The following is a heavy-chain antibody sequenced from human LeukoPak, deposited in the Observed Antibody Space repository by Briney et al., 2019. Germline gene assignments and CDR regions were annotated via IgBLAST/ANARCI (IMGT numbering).Heavy chain of an antibody. CDR1: GVSITNYY. D-gene: IGHD1-26*01. V-gene: IGHV4-4*07. Sequence: SETLSLTCTVSGVSITNYYWAWIRQPAGKGLGWIGRMYISGSTNYNPSLKSRVTISIDKANNQFSLKLRSVTAADTAVYYCARDYLVGAPLDSWGQGTQVTVSS. CDR2: MYISGST. CDR3: ARDYLVGAPLDS. J-gene: IGHJ4*02.